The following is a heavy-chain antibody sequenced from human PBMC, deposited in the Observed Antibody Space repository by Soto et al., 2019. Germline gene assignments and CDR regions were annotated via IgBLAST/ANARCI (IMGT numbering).Heavy chain of an antibody. CDR1: GFTFSSYA. Sequence: EVQLLESGGGLVQPGGSLRLSCAASGFTFSSYAMNWVRQAPGKGLEWVSVISGSGDSTYYADSVKGRFTISRDNSKNTLYLQMNSLRAEDTAVYYCARRNSGWYFALWGRGTLVTVSS. CDR2: ISGSGDST. CDR3: ARRNSGWYFAL. D-gene: IGHD4-4*01. V-gene: IGHV3-23*01. J-gene: IGHJ2*01.